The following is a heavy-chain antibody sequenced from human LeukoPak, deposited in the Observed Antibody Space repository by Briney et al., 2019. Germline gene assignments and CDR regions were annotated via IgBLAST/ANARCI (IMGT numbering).Heavy chain of an antibody. V-gene: IGHV4-39*01. D-gene: IGHD6-6*01. CDR3: ARYGIAARPTDY. J-gene: IGHJ4*02. CDR2: IYYRGTP. Sequence: PSETLSLTCTVSGGSISSSSYYWGWVGQPPGKGREWIGSIYYRGTPYYHPSLKSRVTISLDTSKNQFSLKLSSVTAADTAVYYCARYGIAARPTDYWGQGTLVTVSS. CDR1: GGSISSSSYY.